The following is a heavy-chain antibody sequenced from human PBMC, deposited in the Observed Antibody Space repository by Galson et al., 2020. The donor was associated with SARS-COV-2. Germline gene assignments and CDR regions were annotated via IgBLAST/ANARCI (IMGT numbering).Heavy chain of an antibody. J-gene: IGHJ4*02. CDR2: ISYDGSNS. CDR1: GFTFSYYD. CDR3: VRDASALDY. V-gene: IGHV3-30*04. Sequence: QLGESLKISCAASGFTFSYYDMHWVRQAPGKGLEWVAIISYDGSNSNHADSVKGRFTISRDNSKNTLYLQMNSLRGEDTATYHCVRDASALDYWGPGTLVTVSS. D-gene: IGHD3-10*01.